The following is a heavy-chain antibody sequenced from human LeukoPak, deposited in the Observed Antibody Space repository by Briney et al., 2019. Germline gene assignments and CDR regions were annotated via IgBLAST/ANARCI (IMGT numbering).Heavy chain of an antibody. Sequence: GGSLRLSCAASGFTFSDYYMSWIRQAPGKGLEWVSYISSSGSTIFYADSVKGRFTISRDNAKNSLYLQMNSLRAEDTAVYYCARLRTPYYYGMDVWGQGTTVTVSS. CDR2: ISSSGSTI. J-gene: IGHJ6*02. CDR1: GFTFSDYY. D-gene: IGHD2-15*01. V-gene: IGHV3-11*01. CDR3: ARLRTPYYYGMDV.